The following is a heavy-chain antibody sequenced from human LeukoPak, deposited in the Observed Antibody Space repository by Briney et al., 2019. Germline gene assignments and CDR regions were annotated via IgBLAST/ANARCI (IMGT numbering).Heavy chain of an antibody. V-gene: IGHV3-30*18. Sequence: GGSLRLSCAASGFTFSSYGMHRVRQAPGKGLEWVAVISYDGSNKYYADSVKGRFTISRDNSKNTLYLQASSLRAEDTAVYYCVKDIHYYGSGNYYNGYFDYWGQGTLVTVSS. D-gene: IGHD3-10*01. J-gene: IGHJ4*02. CDR3: VKDIHYYGSGNYYNGYFDY. CDR2: ISYDGSNK. CDR1: GFTFSSYG.